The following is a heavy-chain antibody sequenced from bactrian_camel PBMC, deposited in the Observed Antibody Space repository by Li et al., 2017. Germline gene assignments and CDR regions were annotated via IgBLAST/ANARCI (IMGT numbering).Heavy chain of an antibody. D-gene: IGHD3*01. CDR3: AFGSRPGWCSLRLRGADFGH. V-gene: IGHV3S1*01. CDR2: HITGGYNI. J-gene: IGHJ6*01. CDR1: GFDFSSTW. Sequence: HVQLVESGGGLVQPGGSLRLSCHASGFDFSSTWMNWVRQAPGKGLEWVSMHITGGYNIYYADSVKGRFTISRDNGRNTLYLQMDDLKPEDSATYYCAFGSRPGWCSLRLRGADFGHWGQGTQVTVS.